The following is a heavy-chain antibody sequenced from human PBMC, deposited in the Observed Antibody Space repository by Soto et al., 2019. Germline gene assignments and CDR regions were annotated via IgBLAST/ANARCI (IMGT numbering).Heavy chain of an antibody. V-gene: IGHV3-21*01. CDR1: GFTFSSYS. D-gene: IGHD7-27*01. CDR3: ARAYSGDKDAFDI. Sequence: GGSLRLSCAASGFTFSSYSMNWVRQAPGKGLEWVSSISSSSSYIYYADSVKGRFTISRDNAKNSLYLQMNSLRAEDTAVYYCARAYSGDKDAFDIWGQGTMVTVSS. CDR2: ISSSSSYI. J-gene: IGHJ3*02.